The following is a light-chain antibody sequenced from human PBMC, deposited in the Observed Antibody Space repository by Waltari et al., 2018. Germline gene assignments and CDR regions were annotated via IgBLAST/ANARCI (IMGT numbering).Light chain of an antibody. J-gene: IGLJ2*01. CDR3: QSYDSSLSGKV. CDR1: TSNIGAGYA. Sequence: QSVLTQPPSVSGAPGQRVTISCTGTTSNIGAGYAVYWYQHLPGTVPKLLIFVNSNRPSGVPDRFSGSKSGTSASLVITGLQAEDEADYYCQSYDSSLSGKVFGGGTKLTVL. V-gene: IGLV1-40*01. CDR2: VNS.